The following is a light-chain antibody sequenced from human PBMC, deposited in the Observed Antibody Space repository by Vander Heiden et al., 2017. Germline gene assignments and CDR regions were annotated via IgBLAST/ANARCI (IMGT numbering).Light chain of an antibody. Sequence: SYVLTQPPSVSVAPGKTARITCGGNNIGSKSVQWYQQRPGQAPVLGVYDNKDRPSGIPERFSGSNSGNTATLTIGRVEAGDEADYYCQVWDSSSDHWVFGGGTKLTVL. CDR2: DNK. V-gene: IGLV3-21*03. CDR3: QVWDSSSDHWV. CDR1: NIGSKS. J-gene: IGLJ2*01.